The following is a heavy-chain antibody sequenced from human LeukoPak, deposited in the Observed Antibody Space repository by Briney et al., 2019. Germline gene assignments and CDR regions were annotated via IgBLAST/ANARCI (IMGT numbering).Heavy chain of an antibody. CDR3: ARGSSSWYMNYFDY. V-gene: IGHV3-11*01. J-gene: IGHJ4*02. Sequence: GGSLRLSCATSGFTFSAYTMSWIRQAPGKGLEWLSYITNSDNTIYNADSVKGRFTISRDNAKNSLYLQMNSLRAEDTAVYYCARGSSSWYMNYFDYWGQGTLVTVSS. D-gene: IGHD6-13*01. CDR2: ITNSDNTI. CDR1: GFTFSAYT.